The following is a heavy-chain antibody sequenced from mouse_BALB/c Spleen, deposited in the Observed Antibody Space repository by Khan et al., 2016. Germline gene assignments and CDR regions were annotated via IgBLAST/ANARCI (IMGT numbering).Heavy chain of an antibody. CDR2: INTYSGES. CDR1: GYTFTNYG. D-gene: IGHD1-1*01. Sequence: QIQLVQSGPELKRPGKTVKISCKASGYTFTNYGINWVKQAPGKGLKWMGWINTYSGESTYADDFKGRFAFSLETSANTAYLQINNLKTEDTATYFCARYRYYYGSSRYFDVWGEGTTVTISS. V-gene: IGHV9-3-1*01. CDR3: ARYRYYYGSSRYFDV. J-gene: IGHJ1*01.